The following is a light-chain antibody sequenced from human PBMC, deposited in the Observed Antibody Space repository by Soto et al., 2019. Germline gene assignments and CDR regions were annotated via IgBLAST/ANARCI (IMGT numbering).Light chain of an antibody. J-gene: IGLJ1*01. V-gene: IGLV2-8*01. Sequence: QSALTQPHSASGSPGQSVTISCSGTSSDIGGYNFVSWYQQHPGKAPKLIIFEVYKRPSGVPDRFSGSKSGNTASLTVSGLQAEDEADYYCRSHGGSNSPYALGTGTKLTVL. CDR2: EVY. CDR3: RSHGGSNSPYA. CDR1: SSDIGGYNF.